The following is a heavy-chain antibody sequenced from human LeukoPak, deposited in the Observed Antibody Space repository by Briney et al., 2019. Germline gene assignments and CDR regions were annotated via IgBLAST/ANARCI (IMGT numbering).Heavy chain of an antibody. CDR3: AKRGRSEYSSSGMDV. D-gene: IGHD6-6*01. V-gene: IGHV3-30*18. CDR1: GFTFSSYG. CDR2: ISYDGSNK. Sequence: PGRSLRLSCAASGFTFSSYGMHWVRQAPGKGLEWVAVISYDGSNKYYADSVKGRFTIFRDNSKNTLYLQMNSLRAEDTAVYYCAKRGRSEYSSSGMDVWGQGTTVTVSS. J-gene: IGHJ6*02.